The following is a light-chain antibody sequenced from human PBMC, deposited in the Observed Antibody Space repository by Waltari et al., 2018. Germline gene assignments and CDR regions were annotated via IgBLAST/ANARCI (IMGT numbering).Light chain of an antibody. Sequence: QSALTQPASVSGSRGQSIYISCTGPSNDVGRYNHVPWYQQYPAKAPRLIIFEVNKRPSGVSDRFSASKSGNTASLTISGLQPEDEADYYCFSYTSSSTLVSGGGTTVTVV. CDR3: FSYTSSSTLV. CDR1: SNDVGRYNH. V-gene: IGLV2-14*01. CDR2: EVN. J-gene: IGLJ3*02.